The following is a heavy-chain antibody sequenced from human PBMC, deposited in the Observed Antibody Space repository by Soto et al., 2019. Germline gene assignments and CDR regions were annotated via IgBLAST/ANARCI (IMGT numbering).Heavy chain of an antibody. D-gene: IGHD2-21*01. CDR1: GLMYSSYS. CDR2: ISLSGSQI. Sequence: EVQLVESGGGLVKPGGSVRLSCVASGLMYSSYSMSWVRQAPGKGLEWVAFISLSGSQINYAASVEGRFTISRDNAKNALYLQMNTVRVEDTAIYYCARVISCGGGMRSSVHQYYGMDVWGPGTTVTVSS. J-gene: IGHJ6*02. CDR3: ARVISCGGGMRSSVHQYYGMDV. V-gene: IGHV3-21*01.